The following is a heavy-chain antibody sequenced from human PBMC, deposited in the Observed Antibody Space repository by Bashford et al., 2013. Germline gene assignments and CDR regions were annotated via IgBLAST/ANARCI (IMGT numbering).Heavy chain of an antibody. D-gene: IGHD1-26*01. CDR2: TRDKGNSYTT. J-gene: IGHJ4*02. V-gene: IGHV3-72*01. Sequence: VRQAPGKGLEWVARTRDKGNSYTTEYAASVRGRFIISRDASENSLYLQMNSLKTEDTAVYYCANLATDTRRSDYWGLGTLVTVSS. CDR3: ANLATDTRRSDY.